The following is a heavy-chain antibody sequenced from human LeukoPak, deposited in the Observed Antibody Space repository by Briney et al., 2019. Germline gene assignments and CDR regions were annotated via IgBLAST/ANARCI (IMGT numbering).Heavy chain of an antibody. CDR1: GGTFSSYA. Sequence: GASVKVSCKASGGTFSSYAISWVRQAPGQGLEWMGGIIPIFGTANYAQKFQGRVKITTDESTSTAYMELSSLRSEDTAVYYCATRAGRDYYYYYMDVWGKGTTVTVSS. CDR3: ATRAGRDYYYYYMDV. J-gene: IGHJ6*03. CDR2: IIPIFGTA. V-gene: IGHV1-69*05.